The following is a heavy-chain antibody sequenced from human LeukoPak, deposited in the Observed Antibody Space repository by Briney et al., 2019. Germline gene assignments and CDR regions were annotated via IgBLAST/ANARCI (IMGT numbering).Heavy chain of an antibody. V-gene: IGHV3-23*01. J-gene: IGHJ4*02. CDR3: AKRRPLRYFDWLLDY. CDR1: GFTFRNYG. Sequence: GGSLRLSCAASGFTFRNYGMNWVRQAPGKGLEWVSAFSASGSTYYADSVKGRFTVSRDNSENMLYLQMNSLRAEDTAVYYCAKRRPLRYFDWLLDYWGQGTLVTVSS. D-gene: IGHD3-9*01. CDR2: FSASGST.